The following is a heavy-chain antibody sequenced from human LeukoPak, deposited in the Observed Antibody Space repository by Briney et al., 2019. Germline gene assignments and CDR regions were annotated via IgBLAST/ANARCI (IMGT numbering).Heavy chain of an antibody. CDR1: GLAFRDYA. J-gene: IGHJ4*02. D-gene: IGHD3-22*01. V-gene: IGHV3-23*01. CDR3: ATDYYDISGDYTFDH. CDR2: ISGGGAPT. Sequence: HPGGSLRLSCAASGLAFRDYAMSWVRQAPGKGLVWVSVISGGGAPTHYTDSVKGRFTISRDNYKNTVSLQINSLRAEDTAVYYCATDYYDISGDYTFDHWGQGTQVTVSS.